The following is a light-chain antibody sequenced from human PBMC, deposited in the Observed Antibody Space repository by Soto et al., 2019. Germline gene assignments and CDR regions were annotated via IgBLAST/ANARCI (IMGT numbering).Light chain of an antibody. J-gene: IGKJ1*01. CDR2: AAS. V-gene: IGKV1-39*01. Sequence: DIQMTQSPSSLSASVGDRVTITCRASQSISSNLNWYQQKPGKAPKLLIYAASSLQRGVPSRFSGSGSGTEFTLTISSLQPDDFATYYCQHYSSYSEAFGQGTKVDIK. CDR1: QSISSN. CDR3: QHYSSYSEA.